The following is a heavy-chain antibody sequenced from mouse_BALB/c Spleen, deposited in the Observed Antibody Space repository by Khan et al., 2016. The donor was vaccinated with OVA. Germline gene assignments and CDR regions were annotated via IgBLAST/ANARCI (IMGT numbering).Heavy chain of an antibody. CDR3: ARRGLLWDFDY. D-gene: IGHD3-1*01. J-gene: IGHJ2*01. Sequence: QVRLQQSGAELAKPGASVKMSCKASGYTFINYWILWVKQRPGQGLEWIGYINPSTAYTEYNQNFKDKATLTADKSSRTAYMQLSSLTSEDSAVYYCARRGLLWDFDYWGQGTTLTVSS. V-gene: IGHV1-7*01. CDR2: INPSTAYT. CDR1: GYTFINYW.